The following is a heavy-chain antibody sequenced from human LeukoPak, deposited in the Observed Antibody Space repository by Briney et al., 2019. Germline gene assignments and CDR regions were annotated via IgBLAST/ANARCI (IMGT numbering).Heavy chain of an antibody. J-gene: IGHJ6*02. CDR1: GFTFSTYG. Sequence: PGGSLRLSCAASGFTFSTYGMHWVRQAPGKGLEWVAVIWYDGSNEYYADFVKGRFTISRDNSKSTLYLQMNSLRAEDTAVYYCARDDYGDYGYYYGMDVWGQGTTVTVSS. V-gene: IGHV3-33*01. CDR2: IWYDGSNE. D-gene: IGHD4-17*01. CDR3: ARDDYGDYGYYYGMDV.